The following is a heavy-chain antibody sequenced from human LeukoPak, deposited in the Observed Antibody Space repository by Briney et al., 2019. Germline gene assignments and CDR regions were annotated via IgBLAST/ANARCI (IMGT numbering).Heavy chain of an antibody. Sequence: SETLSLTCTVSGGSIRCYWSWIRQPPGKGLEWIGEINHSGSTNYNPSLKSRVTISVDTSKNQFSLKLSSVTAADTAVYYCARRSGWYLGWFDPWGQGTLVTVSS. CDR1: GGSIRCY. J-gene: IGHJ5*02. CDR3: ARRSGWYLGWFDP. D-gene: IGHD6-19*01. CDR2: INHSGST. V-gene: IGHV4-34*01.